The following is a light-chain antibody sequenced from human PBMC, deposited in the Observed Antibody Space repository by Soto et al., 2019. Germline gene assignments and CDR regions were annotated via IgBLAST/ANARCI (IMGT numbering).Light chain of an antibody. CDR2: EVS. CDR1: SSDVGGYNY. J-gene: IGLJ2*01. CDR3: CSYAGRSTWDVV. V-gene: IGLV2-14*01. Sequence: QSALTQPASVSGSPGQSITISCTGTSSDVGGYNYVSWYQQHPGKAPKLMIYEVSNRPSGVSNRFSGSKSGSTASLTISGLQAEDEADYYCCSYAGRSTWDVVFGGGTKVTVL.